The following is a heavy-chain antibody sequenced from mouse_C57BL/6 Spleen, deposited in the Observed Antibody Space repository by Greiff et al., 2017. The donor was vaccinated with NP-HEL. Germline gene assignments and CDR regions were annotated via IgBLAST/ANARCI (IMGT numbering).Heavy chain of an antibody. J-gene: IGHJ3*01. CDR3: ARHPLAY. V-gene: IGHV14-2*01. Sequence: EVKLMESGAELVKPGASVKFSCTASGFNIKDYYMDWVKQRTEQGLEWIGRVDPEDGETHYAPKFQGKATITADTSSNTAYLHLSSLTSEDTAVYYCARHPLAYWGQGTRVTVAA. CDR2: VDPEDGET. CDR1: GFNIKDYY. D-gene: IGHD6-1*01.